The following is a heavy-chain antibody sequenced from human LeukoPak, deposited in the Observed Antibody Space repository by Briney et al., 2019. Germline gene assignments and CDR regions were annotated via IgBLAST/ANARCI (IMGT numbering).Heavy chain of an antibody. V-gene: IGHV3-23*01. J-gene: IGHJ4*02. D-gene: IGHD3-10*01. CDR3: AKRGVVIRVFLVGFHKEAYYFDS. Sequence: GGSLRLSCAASGFTFSSYAMSWVRQAPGKGLEWVAGLSGSGGGTNYADSVQGRFTISRDNPKNTLYLQMNSLRAEDTAVYFCAKRGVVIRVFLVGFHKEAYYFDSWAREPWSPSPQ. CDR1: GFTFSSYA. CDR2: LSGSGGGT.